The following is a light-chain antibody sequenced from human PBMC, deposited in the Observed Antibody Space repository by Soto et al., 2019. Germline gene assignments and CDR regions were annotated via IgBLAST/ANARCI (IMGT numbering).Light chain of an antibody. Sequence: VTMPARASQTISNNLTWYQQKPGQAPKLLIYGASSLPSGVPSRFSGSGSGTDFTLTISSLQPEDFATYYCQQCFNTPRTFGQGTNVDFK. CDR1: QTISNN. CDR3: QQCFNTPRT. J-gene: IGKJ1*01. V-gene: IGKV1-39*01. CDR2: GAS.